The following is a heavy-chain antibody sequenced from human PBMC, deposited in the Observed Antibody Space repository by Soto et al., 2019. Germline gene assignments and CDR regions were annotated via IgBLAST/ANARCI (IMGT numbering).Heavy chain of an antibody. Sequence: QVQLQESGPGLVKPSETLSLTCTVSGGSVSSGSYYWSWIRQPPGKGLEWIGYIYNSGSTNYNPYLKRRVTISVDTSKHQVSMQLSSVSAADTAVYYCARGLRYFDWLGWFDPWGQGILVTVSS. J-gene: IGHJ5*02. CDR1: GGSVSSGSYY. CDR3: ARGLRYFDWLGWFDP. CDR2: IYNSGST. D-gene: IGHD3-9*01. V-gene: IGHV4-61*01.